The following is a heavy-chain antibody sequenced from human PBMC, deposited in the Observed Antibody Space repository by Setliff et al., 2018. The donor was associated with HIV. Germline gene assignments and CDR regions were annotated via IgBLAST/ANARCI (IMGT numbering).Heavy chain of an antibody. D-gene: IGHD2-15*01. J-gene: IGHJ5*02. CDR1: GDSITGRW. CDR3: ARGAYCGGASCSLTRFDP. V-gene: IGHV4-59*11. Sequence: PSETLSLTCTVSGDSITGRWLSWIRQPPGKGLEWTGNIYHNGFANYNPSLKSRLTISVDTSKNQVSLTLSSVTAADAAVYYCARGAYCGGASCSLTRFDPWGQGTLVTVSS. CDR2: IYHNGFA.